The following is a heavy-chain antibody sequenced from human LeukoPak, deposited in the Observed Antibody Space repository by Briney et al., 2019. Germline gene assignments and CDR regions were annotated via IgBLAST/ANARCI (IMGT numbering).Heavy chain of an antibody. CDR1: GFTFSSYW. D-gene: IGHD1-26*01. J-gene: IGHJ4*02. Sequence: GGSLRLSCAASGFTFSSYWMAWVRQSPGKGLEWVANIKQDGGERYYVDSVKGRFTISRDNAKNSLYLQMNSLRAEDTAVYYCARDKVVGATNFDYWGQGTLVTVSS. CDR3: ARDKVVGATNFDY. CDR2: IKQDGGER. V-gene: IGHV3-7*01.